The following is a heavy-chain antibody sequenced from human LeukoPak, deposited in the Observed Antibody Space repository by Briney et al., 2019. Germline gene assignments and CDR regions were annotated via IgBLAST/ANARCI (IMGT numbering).Heavy chain of an antibody. J-gene: IGHJ6*02. CDR1: GYTFTSYA. Sequence: GASVKVSCKASGYTFTSYAMNWVRQAPGQGLEWMGWINTNTGNPTYAQGFTGRFVFSLDTSVSTAYLQISSLKAEDTAVYYCAGKDDSSGYYPTYYYYGMDVWGQGTTVTVSS. CDR2: INTNTGNP. D-gene: IGHD3-22*01. CDR3: AGKDDSSGYYPTYYYYGMDV. V-gene: IGHV7-4-1*02.